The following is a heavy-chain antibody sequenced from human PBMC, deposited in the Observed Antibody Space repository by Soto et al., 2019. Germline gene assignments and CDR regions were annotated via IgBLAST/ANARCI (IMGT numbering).Heavy chain of an antibody. CDR1: GGSISSYY. V-gene: IGHV4-59*01. CDR2: IYYSGST. J-gene: IGHJ4*02. Sequence: SETLSLTCTVSGGSISSYYWSWIRQPPGKGLEWIGYIYYSGSTNYNPSLKSRVTISVDTSKNQLSLKLSSVTAADTAVYYCARSRAYYYDSSGYRAKYYFDYWGQGTLVTV. CDR3: ARSRAYYYDSSGYRAKYYFDY. D-gene: IGHD3-22*01.